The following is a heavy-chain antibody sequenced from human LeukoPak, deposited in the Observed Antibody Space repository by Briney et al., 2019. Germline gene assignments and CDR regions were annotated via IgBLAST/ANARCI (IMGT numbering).Heavy chain of an antibody. D-gene: IGHD5-24*01. CDR1: GYTFTDYY. Sequence: ASVKVSCKASGYTFTDYYMHWVRQDPGQGLEWMGWINPNSGGTNYAQKFQGRVSMTRDTSISTAYMELSRLRSDDTAVYYCARNTINWFDPWGQGVLVTVSS. CDR3: ARNTINWFDP. V-gene: IGHV1-2*02. CDR2: INPNSGGT. J-gene: IGHJ5*02.